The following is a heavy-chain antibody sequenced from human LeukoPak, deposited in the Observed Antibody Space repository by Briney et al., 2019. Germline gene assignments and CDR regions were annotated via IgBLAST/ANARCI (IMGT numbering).Heavy chain of an antibody. CDR2: IIPIFGTA. CDR1: GGTFSSYA. Sequence: SVKVSCKASGGTFSSYAISWVRQAPGQGLEWMGGIIPIFGTANYAQKFQGRVTITTDESTSTAYMELSSLRSEDTAVYYCARAGGSYSSAFDYWGQGTLVTVSS. CDR3: ARAGGSYSSAFDY. D-gene: IGHD1-26*01. J-gene: IGHJ4*02. V-gene: IGHV1-69*05.